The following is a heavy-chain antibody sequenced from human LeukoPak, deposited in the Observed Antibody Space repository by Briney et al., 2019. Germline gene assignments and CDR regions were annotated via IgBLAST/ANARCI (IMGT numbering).Heavy chain of an antibody. CDR1: GGSISSYY. V-gene: IGHV4-59*08. CDR2: IYYSGST. Sequence: KSSETLSLTCTVSGGSISSYYWSWIRQPPGKGLEWIGYIYYSGSTNYNPSLKSRVTISVDTSKNQFSLKLSSVTAADTAVYYCARGSNYYDSSGYYTLSKIFDYWGQGTLVTVSS. CDR3: ARGSNYYDSSGYYTLSKIFDY. J-gene: IGHJ4*02. D-gene: IGHD3-22*01.